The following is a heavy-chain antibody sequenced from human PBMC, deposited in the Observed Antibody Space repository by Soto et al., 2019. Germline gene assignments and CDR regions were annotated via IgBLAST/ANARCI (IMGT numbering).Heavy chain of an antibody. V-gene: IGHV4-59*01. CDR3: PSGGTTSLVY. CDR2: IDHSGST. CDR1: GDSISSYY. Sequence: SETLSLTCTVSGDSISSYYWSWIRQPPGKGLEWIGCIDHSGSTNYNPSLKSRVTISADTSKNQFSLKLSSMTAGDTXGYYXPSGGTTSLVYWGQGTQVTVSS. J-gene: IGHJ4*02. D-gene: IGHD2-15*01.